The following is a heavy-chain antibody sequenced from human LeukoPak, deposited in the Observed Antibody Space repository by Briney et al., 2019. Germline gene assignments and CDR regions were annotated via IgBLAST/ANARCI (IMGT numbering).Heavy chain of an antibody. CDR1: GFTFSDYY. CDR3: ARPPLGAYSSSGIDY. J-gene: IGHJ4*02. Sequence: GGSLRLSCAASGFTFSDYYMNWVRQAPGKGLEWVSYISSSGSTIYYADSVKGRFTISRDNAKNSLYLQMNSLRAEVTAVYYCARPPLGAYSSSGIDYWGQGTLVTVSS. V-gene: IGHV3-11*04. CDR2: ISSSGSTI. D-gene: IGHD6-6*01.